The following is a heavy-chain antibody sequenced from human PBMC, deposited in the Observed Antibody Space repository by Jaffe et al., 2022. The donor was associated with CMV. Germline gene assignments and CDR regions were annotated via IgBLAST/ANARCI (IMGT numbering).Heavy chain of an antibody. D-gene: IGHD6-25*01. J-gene: IGHJ6*03. CDR1: GDSVSSDSAA. V-gene: IGHV6-1*01. CDR3: ARAQRSLRTDYYYSMDV. Sequence: QVQLRQSGPGQVKPSQTLSVTCAVYGDSVSSDSAAWNWIRQSPSRGLEWLGWTYYRSKWYNDYAVSVQGRITISADISKDQLSLSLNFVTPEDTAVYYCARAQRSLRTDYYYSMDVWGKGTTVTVSS. CDR2: TYYRSKWYN.